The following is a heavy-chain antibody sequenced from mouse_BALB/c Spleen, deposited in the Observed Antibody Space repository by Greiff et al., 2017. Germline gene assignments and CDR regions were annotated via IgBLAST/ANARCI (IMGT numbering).Heavy chain of an antibody. V-gene: IGHV1-14*01. Sequence: VQLKQSGPELVKPGASVKMSCKASGYTFTSYVMHWVKQKPGQGLEWIGYINPYNGGTSYNQKFKGKATLTVDKSSSTAYMELLSLTSEDSAVYYCAKNYRYYFDYWGQGTTLTVSS. J-gene: IGHJ2*01. CDR3: AKNYRYYFDY. CDR1: GYTFTSYV. CDR2: INPYNGGT. D-gene: IGHD2-14*01.